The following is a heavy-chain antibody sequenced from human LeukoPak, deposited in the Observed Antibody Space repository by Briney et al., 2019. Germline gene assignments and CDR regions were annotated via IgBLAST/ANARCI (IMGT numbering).Heavy chain of an antibody. Sequence: ASVKVSFKASGYTFTSYGISWVRQAPGQGLEWMGWISAYNGNTNYAQKLQGRVTMTTDTSTSTAYMELRSLRSDDTAVYYCARETYYYGSGSYYQDFDYWGQGTLVTVSS. CDR2: ISAYNGNT. J-gene: IGHJ4*02. D-gene: IGHD3-10*01. V-gene: IGHV1-18*01. CDR3: ARETYYYGSGSYYQDFDY. CDR1: GYTFTSYG.